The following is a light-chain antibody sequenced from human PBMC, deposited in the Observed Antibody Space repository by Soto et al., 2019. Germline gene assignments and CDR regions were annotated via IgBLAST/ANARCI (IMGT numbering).Light chain of an antibody. CDR2: AAS. Sequence: DIQMPQSPSSLSASVGDRVSITCRASQYISSYLSWYQQRPGKAPRLLIFAASTLQSGVPSRFSGSGSGTDFTLTINSLQPEDVATYYCQQSYNTPPYTFGQGT. CDR1: QYISSY. CDR3: QQSYNTPPYT. J-gene: IGKJ2*01. V-gene: IGKV1-39*01.